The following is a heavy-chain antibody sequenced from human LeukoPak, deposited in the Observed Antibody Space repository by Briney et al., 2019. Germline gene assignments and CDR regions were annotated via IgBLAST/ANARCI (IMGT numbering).Heavy chain of an antibody. CDR1: GGSLSSSRYY. CDR3: ARRGGWYPDYFDY. Sequence: SDTLSLTCTVSGGSLSSSRYYWGWIRQPPGKRLEWIGSIYYSGGTYYNPSLKSRVTISVDTSKNQFSLKLSAVTAADTAVYYCARRGGWYPDYFDYWGQGTLVTVSS. V-gene: IGHV4-39*01. CDR2: IYYSGGT. D-gene: IGHD6-19*01. J-gene: IGHJ4*02.